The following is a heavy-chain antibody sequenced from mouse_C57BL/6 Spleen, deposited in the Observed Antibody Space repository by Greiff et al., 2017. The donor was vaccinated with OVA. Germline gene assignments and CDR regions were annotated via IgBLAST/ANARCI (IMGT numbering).Heavy chain of an antibody. CDR1: GYTFTSYW. D-gene: IGHD2-2*01. J-gene: IGHJ3*01. Sequence: QVQLQQPGAELVRPGSSVKLSCKASGYTFTSYWMDWVKQRPGQGLEWIGNIYPSDSETHYNQKFKDKATLTVDKSSSTAYMQLSSLTSEDSAVYYCARSTGGYDEGRFAYWGQGTLVTVSA. CDR2: IYPSDSET. CDR3: ARSTGGYDEGRFAY. V-gene: IGHV1-61*01.